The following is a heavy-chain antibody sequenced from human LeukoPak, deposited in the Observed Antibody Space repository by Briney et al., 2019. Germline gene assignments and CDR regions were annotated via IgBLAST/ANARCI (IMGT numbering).Heavy chain of an antibody. Sequence: ASVKVSCKASGYTFTSYGISWVRQAPGQGLEWMGIINPSGGSTSYAQKFQGRVTMTRDTSTSTVYMELSSLRSEDTAVYYCARVGVGDYIDYWGQGTLVTVSS. D-gene: IGHD2-8*01. CDR3: ARVGVGDYIDY. CDR2: INPSGGST. V-gene: IGHV1-46*01. J-gene: IGHJ4*02. CDR1: GYTFTSYG.